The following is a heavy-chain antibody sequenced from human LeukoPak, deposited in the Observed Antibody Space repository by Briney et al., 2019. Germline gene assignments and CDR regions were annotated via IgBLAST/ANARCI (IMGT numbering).Heavy chain of an antibody. CDR3: ARSYYDVLTGYGEVDF. CDR1: GFTFSSYT. V-gene: IGHV3-23*01. J-gene: IGHJ4*02. D-gene: IGHD3-9*01. Sequence: GGSLRLSCAASGFTFSSYTMSWVRQAPGKGLEWVSTITTSDGNTYYADSVKGRFTISRDNSKNTLYLQMNSLRAEDTAVYYCARSYYDVLTGYGEVDFWGQGTLVTVSS. CDR2: ITTSDGNT.